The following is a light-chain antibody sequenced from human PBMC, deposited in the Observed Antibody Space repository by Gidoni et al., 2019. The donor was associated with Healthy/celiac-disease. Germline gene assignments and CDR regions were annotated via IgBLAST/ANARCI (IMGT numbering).Light chain of an antibody. CDR2: RNN. CDR3: AAWDDSLSGHVV. CDR1: SSNSGSNY. J-gene: IGLJ2*01. V-gene: IGLV1-47*01. Sequence: SVLTQPPSPSGPPAQRVTISCSGSSSNSGSNYVFCYQQLPGTAPNLLIYRNNQRPSGVPDRFSGSKSGTSASLAISGLRSEDEADYYCAAWDDSLSGHVVFGGGTKLTVL.